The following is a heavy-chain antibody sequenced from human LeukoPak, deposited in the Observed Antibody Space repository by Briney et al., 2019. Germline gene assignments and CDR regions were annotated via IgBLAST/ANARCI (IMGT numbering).Heavy chain of an antibody. Sequence: PSETLSLTCAVYGGSFSGYYWSWIRQPPGKGLEWIGEINHSGSTNYNPSLKSRVTISVDTSKNQFSLKLSSVTAADTAVYYCARRRITMIVVVEDNWFDPWGQGTLVTVSS. CDR3: ARRRITMIVVVEDNWFDP. CDR2: INHSGST. J-gene: IGHJ5*02. D-gene: IGHD3-22*01. CDR1: GGSFSGYY. V-gene: IGHV4-34*01.